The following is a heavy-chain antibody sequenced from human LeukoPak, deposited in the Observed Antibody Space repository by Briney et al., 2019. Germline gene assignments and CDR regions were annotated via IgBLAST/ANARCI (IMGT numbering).Heavy chain of an antibody. CDR2: ISSSSSYI. V-gene: IGHV3-21*01. D-gene: IGHD1-26*01. Sequence: KSGGSLRLSCAASGXTFSSYSVNWVRQAPGKGLERVSSISSSSSYIYYADSVKGRFTISRDNAKNSLSLQMNSLRAEDTAVYYCARGGEPVGFDYWGQGTLVTVSS. CDR3: ARGGEPVGFDY. CDR1: GXTFSSYS. J-gene: IGHJ4*02.